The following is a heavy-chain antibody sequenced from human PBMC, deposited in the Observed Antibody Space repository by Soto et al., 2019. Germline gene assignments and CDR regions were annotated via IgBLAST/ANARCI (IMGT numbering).Heavy chain of an antibody. Sequence: QVQLVQSGAEVKKPGASVKVSCKASGYTFTSYGISWVRQAPGQGLEWMGWISAYNGNTNYAQKLQGRVTMTTDTSTSTAYMELRSLRSDDTAVYYCARDPYYYDSSGYSYFQHWGQGTLVTVSS. CDR3: ARDPYYYDSSGYSYFQH. CDR2: ISAYNGNT. J-gene: IGHJ1*01. V-gene: IGHV1-18*01. D-gene: IGHD3-22*01. CDR1: GYTFTSYG.